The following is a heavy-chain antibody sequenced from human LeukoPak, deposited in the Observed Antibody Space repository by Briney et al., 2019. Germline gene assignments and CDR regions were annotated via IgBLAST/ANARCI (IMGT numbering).Heavy chain of an antibody. J-gene: IGHJ4*02. CDR3: ARDQELAAAGMSWSPLFDY. Sequence: GGSLRLSCAASGFTFSSYGMHWVRQAPGKGLEWVAFIRYDGSNKYYADSVKGRFTISRDNSKNTLYLQMNSLRAEDTAVYYCARDQELAAAGMSWSPLFDYWGQGTLVTVSS. D-gene: IGHD6-13*01. CDR1: GFTFSSYG. V-gene: IGHV3-30*02. CDR2: IRYDGSNK.